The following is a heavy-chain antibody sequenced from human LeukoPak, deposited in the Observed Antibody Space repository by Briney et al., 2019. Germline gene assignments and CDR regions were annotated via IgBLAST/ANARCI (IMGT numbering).Heavy chain of an antibody. CDR1: GFTFNSYA. CDR3: AKDGYSGYDTGAFDI. J-gene: IGHJ3*02. Sequence: GGSLRLSCAASGFTFNSYAMSWVRQAPGKGLEWVSTISGNGGSTYYADSVKGRFTISRDNSKNTLYLQMNSLRAEDTAVYYCAKDGYSGYDTGAFDIWGQGTMVTVSS. CDR2: ISGNGGST. D-gene: IGHD5-12*01. V-gene: IGHV3-23*01.